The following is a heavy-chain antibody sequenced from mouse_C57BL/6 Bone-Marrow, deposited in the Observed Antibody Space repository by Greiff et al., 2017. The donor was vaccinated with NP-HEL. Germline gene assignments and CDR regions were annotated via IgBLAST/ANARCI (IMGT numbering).Heavy chain of an antibody. D-gene: IGHD2-2*01. V-gene: IGHV3-6*01. CDR1: GYSITSGYY. Sequence: DVKLQESGPGLVKPSQSLSLTCSVTGYSITSGYYWNWIRQFPGNKLEWMGHISYDGSNNYNPSLKNRISITRDPSTNPFYLKLNSVTTEDPATYYKARDRDLRWLYDCAMDYWGQGTSVTVSS. J-gene: IGHJ4*01. CDR3: ARDRDLRWLYDCAMDY. CDR2: ISYDGSN.